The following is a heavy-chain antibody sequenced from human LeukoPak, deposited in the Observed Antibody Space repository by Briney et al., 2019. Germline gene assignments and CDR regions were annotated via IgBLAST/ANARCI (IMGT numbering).Heavy chain of an antibody. CDR3: AIVDNGDYGVYYYGMDV. Sequence: GGSLRLSCAASGFTFSSYGMHWVRQAPGKGLEWVAFIRYDGSNKYYADSVKGRFTISRDNSKNTVSLQMNSLRVEDTAVYYCAIVDNGDYGVYYYGMDVWGQGTTVTVSS. J-gene: IGHJ6*02. D-gene: IGHD4-17*01. V-gene: IGHV3-30*02. CDR2: IRYDGSNK. CDR1: GFTFSSYG.